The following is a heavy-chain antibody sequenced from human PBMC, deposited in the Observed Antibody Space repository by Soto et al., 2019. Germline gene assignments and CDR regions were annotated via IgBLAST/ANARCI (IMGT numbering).Heavy chain of an antibody. V-gene: IGHV1-69*01. CDR2: IIHIFGTA. CDR3: ARVSMITFGGPMRFDY. Sequence: QVQLVQSGAEVKKPGSSVKVSCKASGGTFSSYAISWVRQAPGQGLEWMGGIIHIFGTANYAQKFQGRVTITADESTSPAYMELSSLRSEDTAVYYCARVSMITFGGPMRFDYWGQGTLVTVSS. CDR1: GGTFSSYA. J-gene: IGHJ4*02. D-gene: IGHD3-16*01.